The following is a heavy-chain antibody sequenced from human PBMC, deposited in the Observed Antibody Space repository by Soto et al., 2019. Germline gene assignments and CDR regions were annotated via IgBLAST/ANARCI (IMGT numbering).Heavy chain of an antibody. D-gene: IGHD6-13*01. CDR2: ISNNGAHT. J-gene: IGHJ6*03. CDR1: GFTFSNYE. Sequence: GGSLRLSCAASGFTFSNYEMHWVRQATGKGLEYVSGISNNGAHTDYAKSVKGRLTISRDNSENTLYLQMGSLRAEDMALYYCARRGYGSRWPNVYMDVWGKGTTVTVSS. V-gene: IGHV3-64*01. CDR3: ARRGYGSRWPNVYMDV.